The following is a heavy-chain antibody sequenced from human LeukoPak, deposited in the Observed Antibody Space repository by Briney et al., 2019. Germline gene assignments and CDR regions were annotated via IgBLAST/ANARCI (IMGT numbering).Heavy chain of an antibody. D-gene: IGHD2-2*01. Sequence: PAGGSLRLSCAASGLTFSSYAMHWVRQAPGKGLEWVAVISYDGSNKYYADSVKGRFTISRDNSKNTLYLQMNSLRAEDTAVYYCARSVPAAMWGGYYFDYWGQGTLVTVSS. J-gene: IGHJ4*02. CDR2: ISYDGSNK. CDR3: ARSVPAAMWGGYYFDY. V-gene: IGHV3-30-3*01. CDR1: GLTFSSYA.